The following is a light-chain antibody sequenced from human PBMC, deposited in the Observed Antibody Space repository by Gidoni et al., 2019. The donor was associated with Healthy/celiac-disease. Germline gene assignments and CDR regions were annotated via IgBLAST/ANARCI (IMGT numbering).Light chain of an antibody. CDR3: QQYDSTPIT. CDR2: GAS. V-gene: IGKV3-20*01. CDR1: QSVSSSY. J-gene: IGKJ5*01. Sequence: DIVLTQSPGTLSLSPGERATLSSSASQSVSSSYLAWYQQKPGQAPRLLIYGASSKATGIPDRFSGSGAGTDVTLTISRREPEDFAVYYCQQYDSTPITFGQGTRLEIK.